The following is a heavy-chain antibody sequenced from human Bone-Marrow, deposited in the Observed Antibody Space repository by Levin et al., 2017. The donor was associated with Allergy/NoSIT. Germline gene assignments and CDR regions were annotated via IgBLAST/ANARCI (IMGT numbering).Heavy chain of an antibody. CDR3: ARGLRDIVVVVAAHRPYFDL. V-gene: IGHV4-34*01. D-gene: IGHD2-15*01. J-gene: IGHJ2*01. CDR2: INHSGST. CDR1: GGSFSGYY. Sequence: PSETLSLTCAVYGGSFSGYYWSWIRQPPGKGLEWIGEINHSGSTNYNPSLKSRVTISVDTSKNQFSLKLSSVTAADTAVYYCARGLRDIVVVVAAHRPYFDLWGRGTLVTVSS.